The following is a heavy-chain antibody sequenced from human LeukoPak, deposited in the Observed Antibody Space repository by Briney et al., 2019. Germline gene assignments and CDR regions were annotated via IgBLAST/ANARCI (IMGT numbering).Heavy chain of an antibody. CDR3: ARDRWIQLWLDRAFDI. V-gene: IGHV1-18*01. CDR2: ICGHNGNT. D-gene: IGHD5-18*01. CDR1: GYTFTAYS. J-gene: IGHJ3*02. Sequence: GASLKVSCKASGYTFTAYSMSWVRQAPGQGLEWMGSICGHNGNTDYAQKFQGRVTMTTDTSTSTAYMELRSLRSDDTAVYYCARDRWIQLWLDRAFDIWGQGTMVTVSS.